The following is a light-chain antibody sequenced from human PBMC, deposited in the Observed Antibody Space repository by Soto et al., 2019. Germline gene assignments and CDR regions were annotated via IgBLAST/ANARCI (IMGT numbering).Light chain of an antibody. CDR2: DVN. V-gene: IGLV2-14*01. Sequence: SVLTQPASVSGAPGQSVTLSCTGTSSDIGAYNYVSRYQQHPGKAPKLMIYDVNIRPSGVSNRFSGSKSGNTASLTISGLQAEDEADYYCTSWTTSTTMKFGGGTKVTVL. CDR3: TSWTTSTTMK. CDR1: SSDIGAYNY. J-gene: IGLJ2*01.